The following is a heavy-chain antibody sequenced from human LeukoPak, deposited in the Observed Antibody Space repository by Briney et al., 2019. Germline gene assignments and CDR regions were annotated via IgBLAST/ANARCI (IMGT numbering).Heavy chain of an antibody. Sequence: PGGSLRLSCAASGFTFSSYAMHWVRQAPGKGLEWVAVISYDGSNKYYADSVKGQFTISRDNSENTLYLQMNSLRAEDTAVYYCASAPGSKRRGNWFDPWGQGTLVTVSS. D-gene: IGHD3-10*01. J-gene: IGHJ5*02. CDR2: ISYDGSNK. CDR3: ASAPGSKRRGNWFDP. V-gene: IGHV3-30*04. CDR1: GFTFSSYA.